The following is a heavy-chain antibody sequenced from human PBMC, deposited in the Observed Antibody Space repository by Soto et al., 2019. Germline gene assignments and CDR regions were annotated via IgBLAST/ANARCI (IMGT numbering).Heavy chain of an antibody. Sequence: PSETLSLTCAVYGGSFSGYYWSWIRQPPGKGLEWIGEINHSGSTNYNPSLKSRVTISVDTSKNQFSLKLSSVTAADTAVYYCARGGDEERRSTDVLHSSGWYGAFDIWGQGTMVTVSS. J-gene: IGHJ3*02. CDR2: INHSGST. CDR3: ARGGDEERRSTDVLHSSGWYGAFDI. V-gene: IGHV4-34*01. CDR1: GGSFSGYY. D-gene: IGHD6-19*01.